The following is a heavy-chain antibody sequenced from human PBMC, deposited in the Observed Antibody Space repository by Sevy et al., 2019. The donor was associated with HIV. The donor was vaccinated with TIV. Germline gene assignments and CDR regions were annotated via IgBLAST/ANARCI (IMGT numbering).Heavy chain of an antibody. CDR2: IYYSGST. CDR3: ARDPTYYDILTGGKYYYYYYGMDV. V-gene: IGHV4-59*01. D-gene: IGHD3-9*01. J-gene: IGHJ6*02. Sequence: SETLSLTCTVSGGSISSYYWSWIRQPPGKGLEWIGYIYYSGSTNYNPSLKSRVTIPVDTSKNQFSLKLSSVTAADTAVYYCARDPTYYDILTGGKYYYYYYGMDVWGQGTTVTVSS. CDR1: GGSISSYY.